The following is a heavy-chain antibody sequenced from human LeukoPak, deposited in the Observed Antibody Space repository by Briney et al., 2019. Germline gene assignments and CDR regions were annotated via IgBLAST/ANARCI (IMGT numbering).Heavy chain of an antibody. V-gene: IGHV3-23*01. D-gene: IGHD3-22*01. CDR2: ISVSGDWT. Sequence: GGSLRLSCEASGXTFSSYYMIWVRQAPGKGLEWVSVISVSGDWTYYADSVKGRFTISRDNSKNTLYLQMNSLRAEDTAVYYCAKDLYYYDSSGYPWGQGTLVTVSS. CDR1: GXTFSSYY. J-gene: IGHJ4*02. CDR3: AKDLYYYDSSGYP.